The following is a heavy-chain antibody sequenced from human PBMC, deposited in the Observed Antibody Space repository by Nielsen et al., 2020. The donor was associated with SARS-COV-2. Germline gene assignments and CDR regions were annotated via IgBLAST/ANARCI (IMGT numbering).Heavy chain of an antibody. V-gene: IGHV3-53*01. CDR1: GFTVSSNY. CDR2: IYSGGST. CDR3: ARGERAAAGSFDY. J-gene: IGHJ4*02. D-gene: IGHD6-13*01. Sequence: LPLTCAASGFTVSSNYMSWVRQAPGKGLEWVSVIYSGGSTYYADSVKGRFTISRDNSKNTLYLQMNSLRAEDTAVYYCARGERAAAGSFDYWGQGTLVTVSS.